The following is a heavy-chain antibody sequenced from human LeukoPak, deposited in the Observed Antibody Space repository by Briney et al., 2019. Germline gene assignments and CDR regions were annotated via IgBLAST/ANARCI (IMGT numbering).Heavy chain of an antibody. J-gene: IGHJ4*02. Sequence: GGSLTLSCAASGFTFDDYGMSWVRQAPGKGLEWVSGINWNGGSTGYADSVKGRFTISRDNAKNSLYLQMNSLRAEDTALYHCAAVWFGELLPHYWGQGTLVTVSS. D-gene: IGHD3-10*01. CDR1: GFTFDDYG. CDR3: AAVWFGELLPHY. CDR2: INWNGGST. V-gene: IGHV3-20*01.